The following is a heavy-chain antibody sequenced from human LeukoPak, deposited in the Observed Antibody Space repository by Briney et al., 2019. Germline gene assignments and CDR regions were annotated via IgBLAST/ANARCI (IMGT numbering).Heavy chain of an antibody. J-gene: IGHJ4*02. CDR1: GFTFSTYG. Sequence: GRSLRLSCAASGFTFSTYGMHWVRQAPGKGLEWVALIWYDGTSKHYGDSVKGRFTISRDNSNNTLYLQMNSLRAEDTAVYYCARDLLEQQWLVPHYWGQGTLVTVSS. D-gene: IGHD6-19*01. CDR3: ARDLLEQQWLVPHY. V-gene: IGHV3-33*01. CDR2: IWYDGTSK.